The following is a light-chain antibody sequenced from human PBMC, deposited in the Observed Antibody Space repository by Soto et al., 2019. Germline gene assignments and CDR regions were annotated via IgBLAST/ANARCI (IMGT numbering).Light chain of an antibody. CDR3: LQQNSYTLT. CDR2: AAS. Sequence: EIQLTQSPSSLSASVGARVLITCRASQAIRNDLGWYQKKPGKDPKSLIYAASSLQSGVPSRFSGSGSGTEFNLTISRLQTEDFATYYCLQQNSYTLTFGGGTKVDIK. CDR1: QAIRND. V-gene: IGKV1-17*01. J-gene: IGKJ4*01.